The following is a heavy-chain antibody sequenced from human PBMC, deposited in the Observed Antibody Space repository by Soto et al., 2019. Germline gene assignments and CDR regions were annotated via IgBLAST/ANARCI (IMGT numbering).Heavy chain of an antibody. CDR1: GFTFSSYA. D-gene: IGHD3-22*01. CDR2: ISGSGGST. J-gene: IGHJ4*02. CDR3: AKAWRYYDSSGIFDY. Sequence: EVQLLESGGGLVQPGGSLRLSCAASGFTFSSYAMSWVRQAPGKGLEWVSAISGSGGSTYYADSVKGRFTISRDNSTNTLYLQMNSRRAEDTAVYYCAKAWRYYDSSGIFDYWGQGTLVTVSS. V-gene: IGHV3-23*01.